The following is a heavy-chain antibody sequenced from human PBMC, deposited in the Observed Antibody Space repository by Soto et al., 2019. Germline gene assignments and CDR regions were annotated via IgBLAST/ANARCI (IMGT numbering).Heavy chain of an antibody. CDR3: ATGYDSSGYYSAPFDY. Sequence: SETLSLTCTVSGGSISSGDYYWSWIRQPPGKGLEWIGYIYYSGSTYYNPSLKSRVTISVDTSKNQFSLKLSSVTAADTAVYYCATGYDSSGYYSAPFDYWGQGTLVTVSS. CDR2: IYYSGST. V-gene: IGHV4-30-4*01. CDR1: GGSISSGDYY. J-gene: IGHJ4*02. D-gene: IGHD3-22*01.